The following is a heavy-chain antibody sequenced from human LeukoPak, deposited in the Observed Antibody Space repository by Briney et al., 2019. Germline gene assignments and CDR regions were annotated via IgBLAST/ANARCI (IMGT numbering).Heavy chain of an antibody. CDR2: IWYDGSNK. CDR1: GFTFSSYG. D-gene: IGHD2-15*01. CDR3: VRYAWVVVVKMDLEY. J-gene: IGHJ4*02. V-gene: IGHV3-33*01. Sequence: GGSLRLSCAASGFTFSSYGMHWVRQAPGKGLEWVAVIWYDGSNKYYADSVKGRFTISRDNSKNTLYLQMNSLRAEDTAVYYCVRYAWVVVVKMDLEYWGQGTLVTVS.